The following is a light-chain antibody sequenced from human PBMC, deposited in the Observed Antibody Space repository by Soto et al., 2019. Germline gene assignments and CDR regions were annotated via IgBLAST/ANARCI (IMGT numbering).Light chain of an antibody. Sequence: QLVLTQPPSTSGTPGQRVTISCSGSSSNIGSYYVYWYQHLPGTAPKLLIYRNNQRPSGVPDRFSGSKSGTSASLAISGLRSDDEADYYCATWDDSLSGPVFGGGTKLTVL. CDR2: RNN. CDR1: SSNIGSYY. CDR3: ATWDDSLSGPV. V-gene: IGLV1-47*01. J-gene: IGLJ3*02.